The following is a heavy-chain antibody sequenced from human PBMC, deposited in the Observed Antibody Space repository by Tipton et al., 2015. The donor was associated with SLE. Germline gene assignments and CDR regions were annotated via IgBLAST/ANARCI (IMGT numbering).Heavy chain of an antibody. Sequence: TLSLTCTVSGGSISSGGYYWSWIRQHPGKGLEWIGYIYYSGSTNYNPSLKSRLTISVDTSKNQFSLKLSSVTAADTAVYYCATIVPDDDSGVIPGDYWGQGTLVTVSS. CDR1: GGSISSGGYY. CDR3: ATIVPDDDSGVIPGDY. J-gene: IGHJ4*02. V-gene: IGHV4-31*03. CDR2: IYYSGST. D-gene: IGHD3-22*01.